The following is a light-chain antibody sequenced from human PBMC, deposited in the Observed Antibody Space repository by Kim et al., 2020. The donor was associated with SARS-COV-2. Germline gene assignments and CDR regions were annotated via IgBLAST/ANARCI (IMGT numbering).Light chain of an antibody. CDR2: EVS. CDR1: SRDVGSYNR. CDR3: SLYTSSTTLL. J-gene: IGLJ2*01. V-gene: IGLV2-18*01. Sequence: QSALTQPPSVSGSPGQSVTISCTGTSRDVGSYNRVSWYQQAPGTAPKLMISEVSNRPSGVPDRFSGSKSGNTASLTISGLQAEDEAEYYCSLYTSSTTLLFGGGTQLTVL.